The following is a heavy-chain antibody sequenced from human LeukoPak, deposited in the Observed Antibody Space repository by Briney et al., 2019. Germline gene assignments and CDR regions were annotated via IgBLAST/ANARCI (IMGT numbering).Heavy chain of an antibody. J-gene: IGHJ3*02. V-gene: IGHV3-53*01. Sequence: PGGSLRLSCAASGFTVSNNYLSWVRQAPGKGLEWVSVISGDGSTYYADSVKGRFAISRDNSANTLYLQMNSLRAGDTAVYYCARGGDSRGSKRSAFDIWGQGTTVTVSS. CDR2: ISGDGST. CDR1: GFTVSNNY. D-gene: IGHD3-22*01. CDR3: ARGGDSRGSKRSAFDI.